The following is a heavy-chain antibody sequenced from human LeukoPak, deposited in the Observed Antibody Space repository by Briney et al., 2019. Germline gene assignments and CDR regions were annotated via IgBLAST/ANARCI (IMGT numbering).Heavy chain of an antibody. V-gene: IGHV3-7*01. CDR3: ASGWENSDY. CDR2: IKQDGSEK. J-gene: IGHJ4*02. CDR1: GFTFSSYW. D-gene: IGHD1-26*01. Sequence: GGSLRLSCGASGFTFSSYWMSWVRQAPGKGLEWVANIKQDGSEKYYVDSVKGRFTISRDNAKNSLYLQMNSLRAEDTAVYYCASGWENSDYWGQGTLVTVSS.